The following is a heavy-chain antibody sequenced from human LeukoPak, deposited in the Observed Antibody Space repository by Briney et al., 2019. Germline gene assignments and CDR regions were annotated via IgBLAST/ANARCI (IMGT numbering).Heavy chain of an antibody. CDR2: IYYTGNT. Sequence: PSETLSLTCTVSGGSISRYYWSWIRQAPGKGLEWIGHIYYTGNTNYNPSLKSRVTISVDTSKNKFSLNLSSVTAADTAVYYCARGPYLLPRRIDYWGQGTLVTVSS. CDR1: GGSISRYY. D-gene: IGHD2-2*01. J-gene: IGHJ4*02. CDR3: ARGPYLLPRRIDY. V-gene: IGHV4-59*01.